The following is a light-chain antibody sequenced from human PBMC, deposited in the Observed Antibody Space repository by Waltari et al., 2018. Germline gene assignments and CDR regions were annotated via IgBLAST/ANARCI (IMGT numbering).Light chain of an antibody. Sequence: DIVMTQSPLSLPVTPGEPASLSCRSSQSLLHSNGYNYLDWYLQKPGQSPQLLIYLGSNRASGVPDRFSGSGSGTDFTLKISRVEAEDVGLYFCMQARQAPRTFGQGTKVEIK. J-gene: IGKJ1*01. CDR2: LGS. CDR1: QSLLHSNGYNY. CDR3: MQARQAPRT. V-gene: IGKV2-28*01.